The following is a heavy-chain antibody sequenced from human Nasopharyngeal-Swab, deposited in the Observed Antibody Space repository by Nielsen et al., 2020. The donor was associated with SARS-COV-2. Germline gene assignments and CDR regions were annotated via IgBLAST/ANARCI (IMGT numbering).Heavy chain of an antibody. J-gene: IGHJ3*02. CDR3: ARVLGSIVVVPAAMPVYAFDI. Sequence: WIRQPPGKGLEWIGYIYYSGGTNYNPSLKSRVTISVDTSKNQFSLKLSSVTAADTAVYYCARVLGSIVVVPAAMPVYAFDIWGQGTTVTVSS. D-gene: IGHD2-2*01. V-gene: IGHV4-59*01. CDR2: IYYSGGT.